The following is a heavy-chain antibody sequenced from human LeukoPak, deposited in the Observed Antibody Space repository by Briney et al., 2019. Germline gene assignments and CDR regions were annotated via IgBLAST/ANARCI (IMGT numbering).Heavy chain of an antibody. D-gene: IGHD3-3*01. CDR2: ISSSGSTI. V-gene: IGHV3-48*03. Sequence: GGSLRLSCAASGFTFSSYEMNWVRQAPGKGLEWVSYISSSGSTIYYADSVKGRFTISRDNAKNSLYLQMNSLRAGDTAVYYCARGRPTYYDFWSGYYHGAFDIWGQGTMVTVSS. CDR1: GFTFSSYE. J-gene: IGHJ3*02. CDR3: ARGRPTYYDFWSGYYHGAFDI.